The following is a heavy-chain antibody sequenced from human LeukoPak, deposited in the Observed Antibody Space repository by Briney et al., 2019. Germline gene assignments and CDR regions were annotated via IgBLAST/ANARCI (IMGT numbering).Heavy chain of an antibody. CDR3: AKNEGDWFDP. D-gene: IGHD3-16*01. J-gene: IGHJ5*02. V-gene: IGHV3-30*18. Sequence: PGGSLRLSCAASGFTFSSYGMHWVRQAPGKGLEWVAVISYDGSNKYYADSVKGRFTISRDNSKNTLYLQMNSLRAEDTAVYYCAKNEGDWFDPWGQGTLVTVSS. CDR2: ISYDGSNK. CDR1: GFTFSSYG.